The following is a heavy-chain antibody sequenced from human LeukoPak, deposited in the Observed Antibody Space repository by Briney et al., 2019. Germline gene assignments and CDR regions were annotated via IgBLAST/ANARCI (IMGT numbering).Heavy chain of an antibody. CDR1: GFTFSGYW. V-gene: IGHV3-74*01. D-gene: IGHD6-19*01. J-gene: IGHJ4*02. CDR2: ISSDGSTT. CDR3: ASGQQWAY. Sequence: PGGSLRLSCPASGFTFSGYWKHWVRQAPGKGLVWVSRISSDGSTTNYADSVKGRFTISRDNAKNTLYLQMNSLRAEDTAVYYCASGQQWAYWGQGTLVTVSS.